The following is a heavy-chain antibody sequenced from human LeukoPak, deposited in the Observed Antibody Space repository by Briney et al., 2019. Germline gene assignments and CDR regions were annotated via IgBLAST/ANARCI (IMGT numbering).Heavy chain of an antibody. CDR3: AREGYYGAFDI. CDR1: GLTFSDYS. Sequence: PGGSLRLSCAASGLTFSDYSMNWVRQAPGQGLEWVSYIGANSAIYYADSVKGRFTISRDNAKNSLSLQMNSLRDDDTAVYYCAREGYYGAFDIWGQGTVVTVSS. V-gene: IGHV3-48*02. CDR2: IGANSAI. J-gene: IGHJ3*02. D-gene: IGHD3-10*01.